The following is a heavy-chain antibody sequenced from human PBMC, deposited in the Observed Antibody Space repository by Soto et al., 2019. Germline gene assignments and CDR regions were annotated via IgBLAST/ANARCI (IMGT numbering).Heavy chain of an antibody. CDR1: GYTFTSYA. Sequence: ASVKVSCKASGYTFTSYAMHWVRQAPGQGLEWMGWINAGNGNTKYSQKFQGRVTITRDTSASTAYMELSSLRSEDTAVYYCARSVKYSSSSRYYYGMDVWGQGTTVTVSS. CDR3: ARSVKYSSSSRYYYGMDV. CDR2: INAGNGNT. D-gene: IGHD6-6*01. V-gene: IGHV1-3*01. J-gene: IGHJ6*02.